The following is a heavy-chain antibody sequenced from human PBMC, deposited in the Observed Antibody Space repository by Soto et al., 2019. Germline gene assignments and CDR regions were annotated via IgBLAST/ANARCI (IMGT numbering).Heavy chain of an antibody. CDR1: GFTFGSYA. J-gene: IGHJ4*02. CDR3: ATPYSSSWFSPFDY. D-gene: IGHD6-13*01. CDR2: IGAGYGT. V-gene: IGHV3-23*01. Sequence: EVQLLESGGGLVQPGGSLRLSCAASGFTFGSYAVSWVRQAPGKGLEWVSSIGAGYGTYYADSVKGRFTISRDNSKNTLYLQMNSLRAEDTAIYYCATPYSSSWFSPFDYWGQGSLVTVSS.